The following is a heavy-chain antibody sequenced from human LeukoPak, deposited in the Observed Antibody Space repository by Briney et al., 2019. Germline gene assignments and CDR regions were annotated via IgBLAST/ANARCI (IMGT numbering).Heavy chain of an antibody. CDR3: AKVPLMNPYYFDY. Sequence: PGGSLRLSCAASGFIFSRYAMSWVRQAPGKGLEWVSAISGSGGSTYYADSVKGRFTISRDNSKNTLYLQMNSLRAEDTAVYYCAKVPLMNPYYFDYWGQGTLVTVSS. CDR2: ISGSGGST. J-gene: IGHJ4*02. CDR1: GFIFSRYA. V-gene: IGHV3-23*01. D-gene: IGHD3-16*01.